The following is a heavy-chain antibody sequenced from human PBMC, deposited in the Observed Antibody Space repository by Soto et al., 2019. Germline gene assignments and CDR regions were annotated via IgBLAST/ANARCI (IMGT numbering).Heavy chain of an antibody. Sequence: QVQLVQSGAEVKKPGASVKVSCKASGYTFTSYAMHWVRQAPGQRLEWMGWINAGNGNTKYSQKFQGRVTITRDTAASTAYMELSSLRSEDTAVYYCARGGTITSYYFDYWGQGTLVTVSS. J-gene: IGHJ4*02. CDR3: ARGGTITSYYFDY. D-gene: IGHD1-1*01. CDR1: GYTFTSYA. V-gene: IGHV1-3*01. CDR2: INAGNGNT.